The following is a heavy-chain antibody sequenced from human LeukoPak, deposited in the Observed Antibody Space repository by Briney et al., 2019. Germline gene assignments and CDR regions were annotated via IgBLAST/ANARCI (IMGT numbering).Heavy chain of an antibody. CDR2: IYYSGST. V-gene: IGHV4-39*01. Sequence: SENLSLTCTVSGGSISSSSYYWGWIRQPPGKGLEWIGSIYYSGSTYYNPSLKSRVIISVDTSKNRFSLKLSSVTAADTAVYYCARGDWELLYPWGQGTLVTVSS. D-gene: IGHD1-26*01. CDR3: ARGDWELLYP. J-gene: IGHJ5*02. CDR1: GGSISSSSYY.